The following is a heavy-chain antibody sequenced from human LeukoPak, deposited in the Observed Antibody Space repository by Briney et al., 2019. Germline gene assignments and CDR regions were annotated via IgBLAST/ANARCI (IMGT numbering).Heavy chain of an antibody. D-gene: IGHD3-3*01. CDR3: AKGYGSGFLEWLVWFDP. J-gene: IGHJ5*02. Sequence: GGSLRLSCAASGFTFSSYAMSWVRQAPGKGLEWVSAVSGGGGSTYYADSVKGRFTISRDNSKNTLYLQMNSLRAEDTAVYYCAKGYGSGFLEWLVWFDPWGQGTLVTVSS. V-gene: IGHV3-23*01. CDR2: VSGGGGST. CDR1: GFTFSSYA.